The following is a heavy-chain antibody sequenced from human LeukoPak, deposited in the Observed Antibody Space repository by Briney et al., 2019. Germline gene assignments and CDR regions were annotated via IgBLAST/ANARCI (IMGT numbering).Heavy chain of an antibody. J-gene: IGHJ4*02. Sequence: SETLSLTCTVSGGSISSYYWSWIRQPPGKGLEWIGYIYYSGSTNYNPSLKSRVTISVDTSKNQFSLRLSSVTAADTAVYYCAGSYGSGSPLGYWGQGTLVTVSP. CDR1: GGSISSYY. D-gene: IGHD3-10*01. V-gene: IGHV4-59*01. CDR2: IYYSGST. CDR3: AGSYGSGSPLGY.